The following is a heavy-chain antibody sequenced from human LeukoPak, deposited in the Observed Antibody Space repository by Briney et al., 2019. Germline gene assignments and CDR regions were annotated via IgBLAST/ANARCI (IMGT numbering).Heavy chain of an antibody. V-gene: IGHV1-69*05. D-gene: IGHD5-18*01. CDR1: GGTFSSYA. J-gene: IGHJ5*02. Sequence: SVKVSCKASGGTFSSYAISWVRQAPGQGLEWMGGIIPIFGTANYAQKFQGRVTITTDESTSTAYMELSSLRSEDTAVYYCARVGMVTRWFDPWGQGTLVSVSS. CDR3: ARVGMVTRWFDP. CDR2: IIPIFGTA.